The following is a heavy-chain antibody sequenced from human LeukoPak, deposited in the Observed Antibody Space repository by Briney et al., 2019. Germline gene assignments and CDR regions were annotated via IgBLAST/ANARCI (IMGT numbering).Heavy chain of an antibody. D-gene: IGHD6-19*01. CDR1: GFTFSSYE. J-gene: IGHJ4*02. V-gene: IGHV3-48*03. Sequence: PGGSLRLSCAASGFTFSSYEMNWVRQAPGKGLEWVSYISSSGSTIYYADSVKGRFTISRDNSKNTLYLQMNSLRADDTAVYYCAKSLRPGYSSGWPIEYWGQGTLVTVSS. CDR3: AKSLRPGYSSGWPIEY. CDR2: ISSSGSTI.